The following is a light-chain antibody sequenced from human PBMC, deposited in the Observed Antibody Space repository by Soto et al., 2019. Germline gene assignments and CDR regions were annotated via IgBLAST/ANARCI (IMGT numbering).Light chain of an antibody. CDR2: AAS. J-gene: IGKJ4*01. Sequence: DIQMPQSPSSLSASLGDRVTITCRASQGIGVYLAWFQQKPGKVPKLLIYAASTLQSGVPSRFSGSGSGTDFTLTISSLQPEDFATYYCQKYNSAHLTFGGGTKVEIK. V-gene: IGKV1-27*01. CDR3: QKYNSAHLT. CDR1: QGIGVY.